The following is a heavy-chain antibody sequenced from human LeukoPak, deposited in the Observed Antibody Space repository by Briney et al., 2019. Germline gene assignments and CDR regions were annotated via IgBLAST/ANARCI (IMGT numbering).Heavy chain of an antibody. CDR2: MNPNSGNT. D-gene: IGHD3-10*02. J-gene: IGHJ6*02. Sequence: GASVTVSCKASGYTLTSYDINWVRQATGQGLEWMGWMNPNSGNTGYAQKFQGRVSMTRDTSISTAYMELSSLRSEDTAVYYCARGPVEAVFGVSTEDWGQGTTVTASS. V-gene: IGHV1-8*01. CDR1: GYTLTSYD. CDR3: ARGPVEAVFGVSTED.